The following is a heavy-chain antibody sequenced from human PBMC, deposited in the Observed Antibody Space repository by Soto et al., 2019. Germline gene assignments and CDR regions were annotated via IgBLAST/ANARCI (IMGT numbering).Heavy chain of an antibody. V-gene: IGHV1-46*01. D-gene: IGHD3-10*01. CDR1: GYTFTSYY. CDR3: AVGGWFGYYYYGMDV. Sequence: ASVKVSCKASGYTFTSYYMHWVRQAPGQGLEWMGIINPSGGSTSYAQKFQGRVTTTRDTSTSTVYMELSSLRSEDTAVYYCAVGGWFGYYYYGMDVWGQGTTVTVSS. CDR2: INPSGGST. J-gene: IGHJ6*02.